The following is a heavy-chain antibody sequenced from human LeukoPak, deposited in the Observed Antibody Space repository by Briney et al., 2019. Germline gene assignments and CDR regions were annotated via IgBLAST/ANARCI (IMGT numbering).Heavy chain of an antibody. V-gene: IGHV3-11*06. CDR3: AKAGAYSSGWYY. CDR1: GFTFSDYY. CDR2: ISSSSSYT. J-gene: IGHJ4*02. D-gene: IGHD6-19*01. Sequence: GGSLRLSCAASGFTFSDYYMSWIRQAPGKGLEWVSYISSSSSYTNYADSVKGRFTISRDNAKNSLYLQMNSLRAEDTAVYYCAKAGAYSSGWYYWGQGTLVTVSS.